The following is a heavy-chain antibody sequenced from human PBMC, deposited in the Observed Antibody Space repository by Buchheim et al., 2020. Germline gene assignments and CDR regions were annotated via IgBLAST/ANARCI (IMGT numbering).Heavy chain of an antibody. D-gene: IGHD2-21*01. J-gene: IGHJ5*01. CDR3: AKSRMWFSGNS. V-gene: IGHV1-46*01. CDR1: GVTSTGYY. CDR2: INPSVGAA. Sequence: QVQLVQSGAEVKKPGASVKLSCTASGVTSTGYYMPWVRQAPGQGLEWMGTINPSVGAATSAQRFRGRVTLTSDTSTSTFYMDMSSLTSEDTALYYCAKSRMWFSGNSWG.